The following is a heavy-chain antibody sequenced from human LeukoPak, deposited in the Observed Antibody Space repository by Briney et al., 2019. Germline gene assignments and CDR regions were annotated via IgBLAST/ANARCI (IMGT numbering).Heavy chain of an antibody. D-gene: IGHD2-15*01. CDR3: TRTEYCSAGRCYSDYFDS. V-gene: IGHV3-72*01. J-gene: IGHJ4*02. Sequence: GGSLRLSCAASGFTFSDHYMDWVRQAPGKGLEWVGRTRNKANSYTTEYATSVKGRFTISRGDSKTSLYLQMNSLKTEDTAVYYCTRTEYCSAGRCYSDYFDSWGQGTLVTVSS. CDR1: GFTFSDHY. CDR2: TRNKANSYTT.